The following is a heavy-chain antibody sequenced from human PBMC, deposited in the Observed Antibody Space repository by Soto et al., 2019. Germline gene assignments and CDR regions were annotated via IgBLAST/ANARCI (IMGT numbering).Heavy chain of an antibody. D-gene: IGHD2-15*01. CDR1: GYTLASYA. CDR2: INAGNGNT. V-gene: IGHV1-3*01. CDR3: ARGPGGPDGPGDY. Sequence: ASVKVSCKASGYTLASYAMHWVRQAPGQRLEWMGWINAGNGNTKYSQKFQGRVTITRDTSASTAYMELSSLRSEDTAVYYCARGPGGPDGPGDYWGQGTLVTVS. J-gene: IGHJ4*02.